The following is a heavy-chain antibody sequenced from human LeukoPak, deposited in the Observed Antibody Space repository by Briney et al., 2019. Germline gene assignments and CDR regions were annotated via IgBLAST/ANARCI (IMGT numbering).Heavy chain of an antibody. CDR3: ARAVAGSFDY. V-gene: IGHV1-2*02. Sequence: ASVKVSCKASGNTFTAYYMHWVRQAPGQGLEWMGWINPNSGDTNYAQKLQGRVTMTTDTSTSTAYMELRSLRSDDTAVYYCARAVAGSFDYWGQGTLVTVSS. J-gene: IGHJ4*02. CDR2: INPNSGDT. CDR1: GNTFTAYY. D-gene: IGHD6-19*01.